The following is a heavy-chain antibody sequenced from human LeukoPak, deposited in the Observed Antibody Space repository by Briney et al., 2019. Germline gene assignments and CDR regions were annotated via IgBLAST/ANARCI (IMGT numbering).Heavy chain of an antibody. CDR2: ISYDGSNK. V-gene: IGHV3-30-3*01. Sequence: GRSLRLSCAASGFTLSSYAMHWVRQAPGKGLEWVAVISYDGSNKYYADSVKGRFTISRDNSKNTLYLQMNSLRAEDTAVYYCAREGAAYSSFFDYWGQGTLVTVSS. J-gene: IGHJ4*02. CDR1: GFTLSSYA. D-gene: IGHD6-19*01. CDR3: AREGAAYSSFFDY.